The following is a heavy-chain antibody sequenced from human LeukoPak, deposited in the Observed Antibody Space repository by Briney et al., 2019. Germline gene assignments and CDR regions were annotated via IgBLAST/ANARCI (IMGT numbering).Heavy chain of an antibody. CDR1: GGSISSYY. Sequence: PSETLSLTCTVSGGSISSYYWSWIRQPAGKGLEWIGRIYTSGSTNYNPPLKSRVTMSVDTSKNQFSLKLTSVTAADTAVYYCARSYCSGGSCLNWFDPWGLGTLVTVSS. V-gene: IGHV4-4*07. CDR3: ARSYCSGGSCLNWFDP. D-gene: IGHD2-15*01. J-gene: IGHJ5*02. CDR2: IYTSGST.